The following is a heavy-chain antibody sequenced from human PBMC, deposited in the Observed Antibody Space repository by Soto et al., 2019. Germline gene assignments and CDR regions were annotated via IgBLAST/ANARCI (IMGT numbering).Heavy chain of an antibody. V-gene: IGHV4-39*01. J-gene: IGHJ4*02. CDR2: IYYSGST. Sequence: SETLSLTCTVSGGSISSSSYYWGWIRQPPGKGLEWIGSIYYSGSTYYNPSLKSRVTISVDTSKNQFSLKLSSVTAADTAVYYCARPVYCSGGSCYPVHWGQGTLVTVSS. CDR3: ARPVYCSGGSCYPVH. CDR1: GGSISSSSYY. D-gene: IGHD2-15*01.